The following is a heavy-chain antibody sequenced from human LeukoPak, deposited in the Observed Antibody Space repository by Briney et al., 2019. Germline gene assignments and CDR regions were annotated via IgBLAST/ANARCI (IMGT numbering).Heavy chain of an antibody. CDR1: GYTFTSYG. D-gene: IGHD6-6*01. CDR3: ARASWKYSSSSDSRDY. V-gene: IGHV1-18*01. Sequence: ASVTVSCKASGYTFTSYGISWVRQPPGQGLEWMGWISAYNGNTNYAQKLQGRVTMTTDTSTSTAYMELRSLRSDDTAVYYCARASWKYSSSSDSRDYWGQGTLVTVSS. CDR2: ISAYNGNT. J-gene: IGHJ4*02.